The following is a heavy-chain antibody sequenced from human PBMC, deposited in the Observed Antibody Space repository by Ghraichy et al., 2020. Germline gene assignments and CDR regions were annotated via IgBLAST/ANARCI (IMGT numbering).Heavy chain of an antibody. CDR3: TIDRSDANVVVQAEQFRD. Sequence: AGSLRLSCAVSGFTFSNAWMSWVRQAPGKGLEWVGRIKSKTDGGTTDHAAPVKGRFTVSRDDSQNTLYLQMNSLKSEDTAVYYCTIDRSDANVVVQAEQFRDWGQGTLVTVSS. CDR1: GFTFSNAW. V-gene: IGHV3-15*01. CDR2: IKSKTDGGTT. D-gene: IGHD2-15*01. J-gene: IGHJ1*01.